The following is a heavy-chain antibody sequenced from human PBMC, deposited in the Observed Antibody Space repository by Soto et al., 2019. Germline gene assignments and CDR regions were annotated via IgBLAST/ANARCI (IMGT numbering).Heavy chain of an antibody. Sequence: ASVKVSCKASGYTFTGYYMHWVRQAPGQGLEWMGWINPNSGGTNYAQKFQGRVTMTRDTSTSTVYMELSSLRSEDTAVYYCARDPGYCSGGSCYPLNYFDYWGQGTLVTVSS. V-gene: IGHV1-2*02. J-gene: IGHJ4*02. CDR1: GYTFTGYY. D-gene: IGHD2-15*01. CDR3: ARDPGYCSGGSCYPLNYFDY. CDR2: INPNSGGT.